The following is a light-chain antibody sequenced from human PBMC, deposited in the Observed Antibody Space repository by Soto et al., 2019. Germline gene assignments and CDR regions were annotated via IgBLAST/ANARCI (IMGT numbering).Light chain of an antibody. CDR1: QNIRSS. Sequence: DIQLTQSPSSLSASAGDRVTITCRATQNIRSSLNWYQHKPGKAPKLLLYASSSLQSGVPSRFSGSGSGTDFTLTISSLQPEDFAVYYCQHYGLTTWTFGQGTKVEI. CDR2: ASS. CDR3: QHYGLTTWT. J-gene: IGKJ1*01. V-gene: IGKV1-39*01.